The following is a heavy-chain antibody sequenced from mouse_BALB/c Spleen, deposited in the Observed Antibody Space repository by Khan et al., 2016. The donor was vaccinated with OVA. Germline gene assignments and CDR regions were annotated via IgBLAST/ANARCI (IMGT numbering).Heavy chain of an antibody. J-gene: IGHJ4*01. V-gene: IGHV1S41*01. CDR2: IGPGSGNA. D-gene: IGHD1-1*01. CDR3: ARENYYGRTCYAMDY. Sequence: DLVKPGASVKLSCKASGYTFTSYWINWIKQRPGQGLEWIGRIGPGSGNAYYNEMFKGKETLTVDTSSSTAYIQRSRPAAEDSGFYFCARENYYGRTCYAMDYWGQGTSVTVSS. CDR1: GYTFTSYW.